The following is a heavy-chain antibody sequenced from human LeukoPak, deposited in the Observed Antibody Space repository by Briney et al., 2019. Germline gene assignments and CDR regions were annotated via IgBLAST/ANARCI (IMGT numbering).Heavy chain of an antibody. D-gene: IGHD1-1*01. Sequence: GASVKVSCKASGYTFTGYYMHWVRQAPGQGLEWMGWINPNSGGTNYAQKFQGWVTTTRDTSISTAYMELTSLRSDDTAVYYCASGTTERIDYWGQGTLVTVSS. V-gene: IGHV1-2*04. CDR2: INPNSGGT. CDR1: GYTFTGYY. J-gene: IGHJ4*02. CDR3: ASGTTERIDY.